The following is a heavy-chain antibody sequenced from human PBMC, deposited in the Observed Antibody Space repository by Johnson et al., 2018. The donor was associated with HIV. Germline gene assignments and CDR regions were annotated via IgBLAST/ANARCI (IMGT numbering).Heavy chain of an antibody. Sequence: VQLVESGGGVVQPGRSLRLSCAASGFTFSSYWMSWVRQAPGKGLEWVANIKQDGREKYYVDSVKGRFTISRDNAKNSLYLQMNSLRAEDTALYYCARADTAMVRGAFDIWGQGTMVTVSS. CDR2: IKQDGREK. D-gene: IGHD5-18*01. CDR1: GFTFSSYW. CDR3: ARADTAMVRGAFDI. J-gene: IGHJ3*02. V-gene: IGHV3-7*05.